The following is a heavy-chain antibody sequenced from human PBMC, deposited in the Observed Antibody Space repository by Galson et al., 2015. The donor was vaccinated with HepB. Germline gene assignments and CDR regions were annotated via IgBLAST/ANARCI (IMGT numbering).Heavy chain of an antibody. CDR2: IIPIFGTA. CDR1: GDTFSSYA. D-gene: IGHD2-2*01. V-gene: IGHV1-69*13. Sequence: SVKVSCKASGDTFSSYAISWVRQAPGQGLKWMGGIIPIFGTANYAQKFQGRVTITADESTSTAYMELSSLRSEDTAVYYCASSYCIITGCFSDTDYWGQGTLVTVSS. CDR3: ASSYCIITGCFSDTDY. J-gene: IGHJ4*02.